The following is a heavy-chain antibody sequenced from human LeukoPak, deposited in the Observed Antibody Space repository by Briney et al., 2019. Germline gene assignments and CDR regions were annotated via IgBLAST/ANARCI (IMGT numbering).Heavy chain of an antibody. CDR2: ISYEGSNK. J-gene: IGHJ4*02. V-gene: IGHV3-30*04. CDR1: VVTFSSYA. D-gene: IGHD3-22*01. Sequence: GGSLRLSCAASVVTFSSYAMHWVRQAPGKGLEWVSVISYEGSNKYYADSVKGRFTISRDNSKNTLYLLMNSLTAEHPAVYYCARVQAYYYDSSGYYLEYWGQGTLVTVSS. CDR3: ARVQAYYYDSSGYYLEY.